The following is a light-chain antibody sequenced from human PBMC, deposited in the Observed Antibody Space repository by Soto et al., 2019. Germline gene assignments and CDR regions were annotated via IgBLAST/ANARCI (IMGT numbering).Light chain of an antibody. CDR3: QQYESTPPT. Sequence: DIVMTQSPDSLAVSLGERATINCKSSQSVLYSSNNKNYLAWYQQRPGQPPKLLIYWASTRASGVPDRFSGSGSGTDFTLTITSRQAEDVAVYYCQQYESTPPTFGQGTKLEIK. J-gene: IGKJ2*01. V-gene: IGKV4-1*01. CDR1: QSVLYSSNNKNY. CDR2: WAS.